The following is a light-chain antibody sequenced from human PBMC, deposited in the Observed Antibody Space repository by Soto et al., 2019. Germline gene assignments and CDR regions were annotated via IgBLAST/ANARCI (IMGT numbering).Light chain of an antibody. CDR3: QQYDSLPLT. CDR1: QSISSW. J-gene: IGKJ5*01. Sequence: DIQMTQSRSTLSGSVGPRVTVTCRASQSISSWLAWYQQKPGKAPQLLIFDVSNLQTGVPSRFSGGGSGTDFALTISSLEPEDIATYYCQQYDSLPLTFGQGTRLEIK. CDR2: DVS. V-gene: IGKV1-33*01.